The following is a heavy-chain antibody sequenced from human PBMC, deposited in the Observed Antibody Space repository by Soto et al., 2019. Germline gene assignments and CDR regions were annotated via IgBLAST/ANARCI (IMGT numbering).Heavy chain of an antibody. D-gene: IGHD6-19*01. CDR3: ARRRAVAADY. V-gene: IGHV4-39*01. CDR1: GGSISSSSYY. CDR2: IYYRGST. Sequence: QLQLQESGPGLVKPSETLSLTCTVSGGSISSSSYYWGWIRQPPGKGLEWIGSIYYRGSTYYNPSLKSRITISVDTSKNQVSPKLSSVTDADTAVYYCARRRAVAADYWGQGTLVTVSS. J-gene: IGHJ4*02.